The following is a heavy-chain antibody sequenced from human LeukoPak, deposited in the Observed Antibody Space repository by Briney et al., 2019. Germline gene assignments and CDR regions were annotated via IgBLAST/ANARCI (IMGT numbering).Heavy chain of an antibody. CDR2: ISGSGGST. CDR1: GFTFSSYA. D-gene: IGHD3-22*01. V-gene: IGHV3-23*01. CDR3: AIHYYDSSGYYSGPFDY. Sequence: GGSLRLSCAASGFTFSSYAMSWVRQAPGKGLEWVSAISGSGGSTYYADSVKGRFTISRDNSKNTLYLQMNSLRAEDTAVYYCAIHYYDSSGYYSGPFDYWGQGTLVTVSS. J-gene: IGHJ4*02.